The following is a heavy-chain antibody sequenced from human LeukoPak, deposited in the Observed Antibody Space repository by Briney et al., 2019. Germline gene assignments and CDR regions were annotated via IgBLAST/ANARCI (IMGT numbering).Heavy chain of an antibody. CDR3: AKGGSYSSSWYGTFDY. Sequence: GRSLRLSCAASGFTFSSYGMHWVRQAPGKGLEWVAVISYDGSNKYYADSVKGRFTISRDNSKNTLYLQMNSLRAGDTAVYYCAKGGSYSSSWYGTFDYWGQGTLVTVSS. CDR1: GFTFSSYG. CDR2: ISYDGSNK. V-gene: IGHV3-30*18. J-gene: IGHJ4*02. D-gene: IGHD6-13*01.